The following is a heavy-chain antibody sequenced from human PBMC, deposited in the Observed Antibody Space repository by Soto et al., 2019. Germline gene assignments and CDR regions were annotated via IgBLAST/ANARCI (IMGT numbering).Heavy chain of an antibody. V-gene: IGHV4-59*01. CDR2: IYYSGST. J-gene: IGHJ6*02. Sequence: PSETKCLTCGVAGGSSGGYDGSWIRQTTGKGLEWIGYIYYSGSTNYNPSFKSRVTISVDTSKNQFSLKLNSVTAADTAVYYCARDLWGYCGTDCFPLDVWGQGTTVTVSS. CDR3: ARDLWGYCGTDCFPLDV. CDR1: GGSSGGYD. D-gene: IGHD2-21*02.